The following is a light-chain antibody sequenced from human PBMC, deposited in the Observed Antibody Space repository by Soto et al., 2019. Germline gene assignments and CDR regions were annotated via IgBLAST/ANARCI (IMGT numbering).Light chain of an antibody. Sequence: DIQMTQSPSTLSASVGDRVTITCRASQSISSWSAWYQQNPGKAPKLLIYKASSLESGVPSRFSGSESGTDFALTISNLQPDDFATYYCQQYKSHSYTFGEGTKLEIK. V-gene: IGKV1-5*03. CDR2: KAS. CDR1: QSISSW. J-gene: IGKJ2*01. CDR3: QQYKSHSYT.